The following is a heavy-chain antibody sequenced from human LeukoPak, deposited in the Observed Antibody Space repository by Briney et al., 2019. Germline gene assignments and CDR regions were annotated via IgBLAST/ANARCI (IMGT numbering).Heavy chain of an antibody. J-gene: IGHJ4*02. CDR3: ARNASDSGTSYFDY. CDR2: IYSGST. CDR1: GGSISSGTYY. D-gene: IGHD1-26*01. V-gene: IGHV4-39*01. Sequence: SETLSLTCTVSGGSISSGTYYWGWVRQPPGKGLEWIGSIYSGSTSYNPSLKSRVTISVDTSKNQFSLKLDSVTAADTAVYYCARNASDSGTSYFDYWGQGTLVPVSS.